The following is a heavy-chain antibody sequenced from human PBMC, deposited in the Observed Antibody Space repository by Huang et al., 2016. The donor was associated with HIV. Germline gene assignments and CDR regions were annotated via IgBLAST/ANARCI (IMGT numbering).Heavy chain of an antibody. V-gene: IGHV3-23*01. J-gene: IGHJ5*02. CDR3: AKDRVAGTGHCFDP. CDR2: IRGSDNTT. Sequence: EVKLLESGGGLVQPGGSLRLSCAAPGFSFSSYTMTWVRPAPGKGLEWVSSIRGSDNTTFYADSVKGRFTISRDNSKNTLYLQMKSLRVDDTAVYYCAKDRVAGTGHCFDPWGQGTLVTVSS. D-gene: IGHD6-19*01. CDR1: GFSFSSYT.